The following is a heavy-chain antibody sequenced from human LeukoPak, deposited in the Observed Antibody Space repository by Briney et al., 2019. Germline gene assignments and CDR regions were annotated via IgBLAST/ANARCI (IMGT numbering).Heavy chain of an antibody. J-gene: IGHJ4*02. CDR2: IKSKTDGGAA. CDR1: GFSFTNAW. Sequence: GGSLRLSCAASGFSFTNAWMSWVRQPPGKGLEWVGRIKSKTDGGAADYAAPVKGRFSISRDDSKNTLYLQMNSLKTEDTAVYYCTTDPGDYEDYWGQGTLVTGSS. CDR3: TTDPGDYEDY. D-gene: IGHD4-17*01. V-gene: IGHV3-15*01.